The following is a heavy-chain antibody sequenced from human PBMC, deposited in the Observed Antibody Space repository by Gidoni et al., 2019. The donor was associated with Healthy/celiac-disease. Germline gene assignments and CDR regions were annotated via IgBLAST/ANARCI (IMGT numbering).Heavy chain of an antibody. D-gene: IGHD1-1*01. V-gene: IGHV1-69*02. J-gene: IGHJ4*02. CDR1: GDTFSTDT. CDR2: IILILGIA. Sequence: QVQLVQSGAEVMKPASSVNVSCNASGDTFSTDTFTWVRQASGQGLEWMGRIILILGIANSAQKFQGRVTITADKSTSTAYMELSSLRSEDTAVYYCAGGQGDGYNSPLDYWGQGTLVTVSS. CDR3: AGGQGDGYNSPLDY.